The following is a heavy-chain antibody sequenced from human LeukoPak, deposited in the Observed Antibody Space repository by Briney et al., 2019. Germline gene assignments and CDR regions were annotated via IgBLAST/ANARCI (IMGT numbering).Heavy chain of an antibody. V-gene: IGHV3-33*01. CDR1: GFTFSSYG. Sequence: GRSLRLSCTASGFTFSSYGMHWVGQAPGKGLEWVAVIWYDGSNKYYADSVKGRFTISRDNSKNTLYLQMNSLRAEDTAVYYCARADYGDYLAHFDYWGQRTLVPVSS. D-gene: IGHD4-17*01. CDR2: IWYDGSNK. CDR3: ARADYGDYLAHFDY. J-gene: IGHJ4*02.